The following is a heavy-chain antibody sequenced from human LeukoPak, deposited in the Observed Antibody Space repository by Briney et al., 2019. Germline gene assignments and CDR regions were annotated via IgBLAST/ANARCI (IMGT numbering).Heavy chain of an antibody. CDR3: ARDRVAAAGTNWFDP. CDR2: IKQDGSER. CDR1: GFTFSSYW. D-gene: IGHD6-13*01. Sequence: GGSLRLSCAASGFTFSSYWMSWVRQAPGKGLEWVANIKQDGSERYYVDSVKGRFTISRDNAKNSLYLQMNSLRAEDTAVYYCARDRVAAAGTNWFDPWGQGTLVTVSS. V-gene: IGHV3-7*03. J-gene: IGHJ5*02.